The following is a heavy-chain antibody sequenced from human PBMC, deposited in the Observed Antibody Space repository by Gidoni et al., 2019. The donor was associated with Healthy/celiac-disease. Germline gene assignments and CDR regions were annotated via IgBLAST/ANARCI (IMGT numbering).Heavy chain of an antibody. V-gene: IGHV4-39*01. J-gene: IGHJ5*02. D-gene: IGHD2-2*01. CDR3: ARQTIVVVPAGRFDP. Sequence: QLQLQESGPGLVKPSETLSLTCTVSGGSISSSSYYWGWIRQPPGKGLEWIGSIYYSGSTYYNPSLKSRVTISVDTSKNQFSLKLSSVTAADTAVYYCARQTIVVVPAGRFDPWGQGTLVTVSS. CDR2: IYYSGST. CDR1: GGSISSSSYY.